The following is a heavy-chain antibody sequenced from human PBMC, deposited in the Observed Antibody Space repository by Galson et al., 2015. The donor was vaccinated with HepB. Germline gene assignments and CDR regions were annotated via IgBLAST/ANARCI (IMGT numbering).Heavy chain of an antibody. J-gene: IGHJ5*02. CDR1: GDSISSSSYY. CDR3: ARLVYDGTRRLFDP. V-gene: IGHV4-39*01. Sequence: SETLSLTCTVSGDSISSSSYYWHWIRQPPGKGLEWIGSIYYSGTTYYSPSLRSRLTVSVDTSKNQFSLKLSSVTAADTAVYYCARLVYDGTRRLFDPWGQGTLVTVSS. CDR2: IYYSGTT. D-gene: IGHD3-22*01.